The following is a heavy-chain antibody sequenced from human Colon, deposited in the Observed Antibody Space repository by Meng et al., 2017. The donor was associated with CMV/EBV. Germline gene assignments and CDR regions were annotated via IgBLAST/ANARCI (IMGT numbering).Heavy chain of an antibody. D-gene: IGHD6-25*01. CDR3: VKDSVGPLPAAGWFDA. CDR1: GFTFSNYY. V-gene: IGHV3-11*01. CDR2: ISGSGTTI. J-gene: IGHJ5*02. Sequence: GGSLRLSCAASGFTFSNYYMYWVRQAPGKGLEWVAYISGSGTTIQHADSVKGRFTISRDNAKNSLSLHMTSLRADDTAVYYCVKDSVGPLPAAGWFDAWGQGTLVTVSS.